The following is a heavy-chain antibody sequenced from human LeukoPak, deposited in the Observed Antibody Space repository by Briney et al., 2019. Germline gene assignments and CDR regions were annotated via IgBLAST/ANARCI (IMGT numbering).Heavy chain of an antibody. V-gene: IGHV3-23*01. CDR3: AKISSSSYTDY. J-gene: IGHJ4*02. D-gene: IGHD6-6*01. CDR1: GFTFNSYS. Sequence: PGGSLRLSCAASGFTFNSYSMSWVRQAPGKGLEWASSTSYSGATTYYADSVKGRFTMSRDNSKNTLYLQMNSLRADDTAVYYCAKISSSSYTDYWGQGTLVTVSS. CDR2: TSYSGATT.